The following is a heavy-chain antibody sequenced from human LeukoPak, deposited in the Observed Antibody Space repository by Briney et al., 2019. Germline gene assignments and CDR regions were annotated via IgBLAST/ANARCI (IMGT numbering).Heavy chain of an antibody. CDR3: AAESRVDAFDI. V-gene: IGHV1-58*01. CDR2: IVVRSGNT. J-gene: IGHJ3*02. Sequence: SVKVSCKASGFTFTSSAVQWGRQARGQRLEWIRWIVVRSGNTNYAQKFQERVTNTRDMTTSTAYMELSSLRSEDTAVYYCAAESRVDAFDIWGQGTMVTVSS. CDR1: GFTFTSSA. D-gene: IGHD6-6*01.